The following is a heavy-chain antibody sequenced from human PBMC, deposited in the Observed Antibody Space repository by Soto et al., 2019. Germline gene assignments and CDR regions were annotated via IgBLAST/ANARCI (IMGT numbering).Heavy chain of an antibody. CDR2: LNPNNGNT. D-gene: IGHD3-3*01. CDR1: ETTFTNYD. CDR3: SRSEVGDYMDV. Sequence: QAQLEQSGAEVKEPGASVKVSCKASETTFTNYDIIWVRQAPGQGLEWMGWLNPNNGNTGYAPKFRGRVTMTRDPSKRTAFMEMSSLRAEDTAVYYCSRSEVGDYMDVWGKGTTVTVSS. V-gene: IGHV1-8*01. J-gene: IGHJ6*03.